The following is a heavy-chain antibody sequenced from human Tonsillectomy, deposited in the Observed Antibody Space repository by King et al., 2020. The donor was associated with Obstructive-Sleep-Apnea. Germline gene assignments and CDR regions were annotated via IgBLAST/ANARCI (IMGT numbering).Heavy chain of an antibody. J-gene: IGHJ4*02. Sequence: VQLVESGGGLVKPGGSLRLSCAASGFTFIDYYMGLIRQAPGKGLEWVSYISSSGSTIYYADSVKGRFTVSRDNAKNSLYLQMNSLRAEDTAVYYSASKIAAALRYWGQGTLVTVSS. CDR1: GFTFIDYY. V-gene: IGHV3-11*01. D-gene: IGHD6-13*01. CDR2: ISSSGSTI. CDR3: ASKIAAALRY.